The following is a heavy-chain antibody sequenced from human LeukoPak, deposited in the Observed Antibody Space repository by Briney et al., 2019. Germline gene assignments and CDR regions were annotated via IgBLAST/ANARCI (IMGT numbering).Heavy chain of an antibody. Sequence: GGSLRLSCAASEFTFSLYAMNWVRQAPGKGLEWVSYINDESSDIHYAASVRGRFTISRDDARQTLYLQLSSLRVEDTAVYYCARDTFQPGLIDSWGQGTLVTVSS. V-gene: IGHV3-21*05. J-gene: IGHJ4*02. D-gene: IGHD2-2*01. CDR1: EFTFSLYA. CDR3: ARDTFQPGLIDS. CDR2: INDESSDI.